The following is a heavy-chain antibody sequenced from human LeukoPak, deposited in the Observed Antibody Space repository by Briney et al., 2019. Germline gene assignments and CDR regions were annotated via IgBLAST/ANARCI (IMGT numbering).Heavy chain of an antibody. J-gene: IGHJ4*02. Sequence: PGGSLRLSCAASGFTFSSYGMNWVRQAPGKGLEWVSYISSSSSIMNYADSVKGRFTTSRDNAKNSLYLQMNSLRVEDTAVYYCARGAQWPYWGQGTLVTVSS. CDR2: ISSSSSIM. D-gene: IGHD6-19*01. CDR1: GFTFSSYG. V-gene: IGHV3-48*01. CDR3: ARGAQWPY.